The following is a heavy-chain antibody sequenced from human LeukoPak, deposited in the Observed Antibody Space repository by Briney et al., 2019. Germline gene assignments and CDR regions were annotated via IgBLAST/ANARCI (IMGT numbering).Heavy chain of an antibody. V-gene: IGHV3-33*01. CDR1: VFTFSSYG. Sequence: GGSLRLSCAASVFTFSSYGMHWVRQAPGKGLEWVAVIWYDGSNKYYADSVKGRFTISRDNSKNTLYLQMNSLRAEDTAVYYCARDRRDYYDSSGYYPSNAFDIWGQGTMVTVSS. D-gene: IGHD3-22*01. CDR3: ARDRRDYYDSSGYYPSNAFDI. CDR2: IWYDGSNK. J-gene: IGHJ3*02.